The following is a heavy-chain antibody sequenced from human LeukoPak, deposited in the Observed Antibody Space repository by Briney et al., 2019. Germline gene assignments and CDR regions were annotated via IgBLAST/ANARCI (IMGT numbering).Heavy chain of an antibody. CDR3: AREKDDYGDYVAFAI. D-gene: IGHD4-17*01. V-gene: IGHV4-4*07. J-gene: IGHJ3*02. Sequence: PSETLSLTCTVSGGSISSYYWSWIRQPAGKGLEWIGRIYTSGSTNYNPSLKSRVTMSVDTSKNQFSLKLSSVTAADTAVYYCAREKDDYGDYVAFAIWGQGTMVTVSS. CDR1: GGSISSYY. CDR2: IYTSGST.